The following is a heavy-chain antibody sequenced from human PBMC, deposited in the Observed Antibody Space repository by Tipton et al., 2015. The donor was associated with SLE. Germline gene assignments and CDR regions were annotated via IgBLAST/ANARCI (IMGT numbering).Heavy chain of an antibody. D-gene: IGHD3-22*01. CDR1: GYTFTSYD. J-gene: IGHJ3*02. Sequence: QLVQSGAEVKKPGASVKVSCKASGYTFTSYDINWVRQATGQGLEWMGWMNPNSGNTGYAQKFQGRVTMTRNTSISTAYMELSSLRSEDTAVYYCARSLDSSGYYAFDIWGQGTMVTVSS. CDR3: ARSLDSSGYYAFDI. V-gene: IGHV1-8*01. CDR2: MNPNSGNT.